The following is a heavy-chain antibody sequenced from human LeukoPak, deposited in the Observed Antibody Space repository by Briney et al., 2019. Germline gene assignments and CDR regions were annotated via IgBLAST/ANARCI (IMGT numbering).Heavy chain of an antibody. V-gene: IGHV4-31*03. CDR3: ATYLATTGFYHY. CDR2: IDYSGST. J-gene: IGHJ4*02. D-gene: IGHD4-11*01. Sequence: SETLSLTCTVSGGSISSAGYYWSWIRQQPGKGLEWIGYIDYSGSTYYTPSLKSRFTISLDTSKNQFSLKVSSVAAADTAVYYCATYLATTGFYHYWGQGTLVTVSS. CDR1: GGSISSAGYY.